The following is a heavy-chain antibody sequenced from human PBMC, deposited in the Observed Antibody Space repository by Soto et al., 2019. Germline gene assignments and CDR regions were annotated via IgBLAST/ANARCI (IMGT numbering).Heavy chain of an antibody. D-gene: IGHD2-21*01. CDR3: VRIPHRTTSYYDHHYGMDV. Sequence: PGESLKISWKGAGYSFPNQLICGGRPLPRKRLEWVGMIYPTDSDTRYSPSVEGQATISADKSIHTAYLQWSSLKASDTATYYCVRIPHRTTSYYDHHYGMDVWGQGTTVTVSS. CDR2: IYPTDSDT. V-gene: IGHV5-51*01. CDR1: GYSFPNQL. J-gene: IGHJ6*02.